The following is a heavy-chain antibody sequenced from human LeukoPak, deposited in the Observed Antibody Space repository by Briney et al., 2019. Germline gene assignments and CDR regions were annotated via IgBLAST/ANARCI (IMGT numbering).Heavy chain of an antibody. CDR1: RGTDSRFA. CDR3: ARSNDSSSWPYYFDY. J-gene: IGHJ4*02. V-gene: IGHV1-69*04. Sequence: PVKVSCKASRGTDSRFAISWVGQAAGHGGEGWGRIIPMIGKGSYAQKFQGSVTITADKSTSTAYMELSSLRFEDTAVYYCARSNDSSSWPYYFDYWGQGTLVTVSS. CDR2: IIPMIGKG. D-gene: IGHD6-13*01.